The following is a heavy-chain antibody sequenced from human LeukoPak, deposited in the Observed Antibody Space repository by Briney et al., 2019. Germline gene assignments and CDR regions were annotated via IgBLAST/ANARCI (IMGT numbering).Heavy chain of an antibody. CDR1: GFTFSSYS. Sequence: GGSLRLSCAASGFTFSSYSMNWVRQAPGKGLEWVSYISSSSSTIYYADSVKGRFTISRDNAKNSLYLQMNSLTVEDTAVYYCGRHGGAFEMWGQGTMVTVSS. CDR3: GRHGGAFEM. V-gene: IGHV3-48*04. J-gene: IGHJ3*02. CDR2: ISSSSSTI.